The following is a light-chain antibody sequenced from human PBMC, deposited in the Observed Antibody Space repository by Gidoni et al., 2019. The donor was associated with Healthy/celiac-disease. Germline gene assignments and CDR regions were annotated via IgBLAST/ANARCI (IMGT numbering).Light chain of an antibody. CDR3: QQYYSTLFT. V-gene: IGKV4-1*01. Sequence: DIVMTQSPDFLAVSLGERAPINCKSSQSVLYSSNNKNYLAWYQQKPGQPPKLLIYWASTRESGVPDRFSGSGSGTDFTLTISSLQAEDVAVYYCQQYYSTLFTFGPGTKVDIK. CDR1: QSVLYSSNNKNY. CDR2: WAS. J-gene: IGKJ3*01.